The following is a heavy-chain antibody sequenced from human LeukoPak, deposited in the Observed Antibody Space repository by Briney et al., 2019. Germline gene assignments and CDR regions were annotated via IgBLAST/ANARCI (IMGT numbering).Heavy chain of an antibody. V-gene: IGHV3-23*01. CDR3: EKEKLGYLDY. J-gene: IGHJ4*02. D-gene: IGHD3-16*01. CDR1: GFTFSNYA. CDR2: ISSSGGST. Sequence: GGSLRLSCAASGFTFSNYAMSWVRQAPGKGLEWVSAISSSGGSTYYADSVKGRFTISRDNSKNTLYLQMNSLRAEDTAVYYCEKEKLGYLDYWGQGTLVTVSS.